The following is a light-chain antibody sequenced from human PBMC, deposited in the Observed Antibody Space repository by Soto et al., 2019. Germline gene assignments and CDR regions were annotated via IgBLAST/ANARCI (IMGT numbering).Light chain of an antibody. CDR2: VTS. V-gene: IGKV3-20*01. Sequence: EIVLTQSPGTLSLSPGERATLSCRASQSVSSGYLAWYQQKPGQAPRLLIYVTSRRATGIPDRFSGSGSGTDFTLTISRLEPEDFAVYYFQQYGSSPPITFGQGTRLEIK. CDR3: QQYGSSPPIT. J-gene: IGKJ5*01. CDR1: QSVSSGY.